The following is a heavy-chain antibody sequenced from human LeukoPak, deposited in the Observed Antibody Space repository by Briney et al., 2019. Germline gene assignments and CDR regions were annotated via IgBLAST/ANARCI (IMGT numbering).Heavy chain of an antibody. J-gene: IGHJ4*02. CDR1: GYTFTGYY. V-gene: IGHV1-46*01. CDR3: ARGSYYYGSGSYHFDY. CDR2: INPSGGST. D-gene: IGHD3-10*01. Sequence: ASVKVPCKASGYTFTGYYMHWVRQAPGQGLEWMGIINPSGGSTSYAQKFQGRVTMTRDTSTSTVYMELSSLRSDDTAVYYCARGSYYYGSGSYHFDYWGQGTLVTVSS.